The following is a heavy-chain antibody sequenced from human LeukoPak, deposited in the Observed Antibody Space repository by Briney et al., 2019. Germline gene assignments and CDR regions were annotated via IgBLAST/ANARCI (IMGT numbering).Heavy chain of an antibody. CDR2: IYYSGST. Sequence: SETLSLTCTVSGGSISSSSYYWGWIRQPPGKGLEWIGSIYYSGSTYYNPSLKSRVTISVDTSKNQFSLKLSSVTAADTAVYYCARCNRYGYYDYVWGSYRPNFLDYWGQGTLVTVSS. J-gene: IGHJ4*02. V-gene: IGHV4-39*01. CDR1: GGSISSSSYY. D-gene: IGHD3-16*02. CDR3: ARCNRYGYYDYVWGSYRPNFLDY.